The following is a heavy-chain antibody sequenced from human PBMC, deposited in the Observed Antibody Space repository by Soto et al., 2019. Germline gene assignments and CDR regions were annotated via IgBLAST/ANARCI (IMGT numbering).Heavy chain of an antibody. D-gene: IGHD3-3*01. CDR2: IYQSGTT. CDR1: SGSLSRRNW. J-gene: IGHJ4*02. CDR3: ATREANDGVPL. Sequence: PSETLSLTCAVSSGSLSRRNWWSWVRQPPGRGMEWIGEIYQSGTTNYNASLKSRVTISMDKSKNQFSLNLSSVTAADTAVYYCATREANDGVPLWGQGTLVTVSS. V-gene: IGHV4-4*02.